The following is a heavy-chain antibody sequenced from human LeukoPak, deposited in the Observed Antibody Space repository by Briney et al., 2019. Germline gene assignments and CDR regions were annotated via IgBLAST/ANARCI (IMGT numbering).Heavy chain of an antibody. J-gene: IGHJ4*02. D-gene: IGHD3-22*01. CDR1: GFTFSSYW. Sequence: GGSLRLSCAASGFTFSSYWMSWVRQAPGKGLEWVANIKQDGSEKYYVDSVKGRFTISRDNAKNSLYLQMNSLRAEDTAVYYCASINTYYYDSSGFLRLDVTDYWGQGTLVTVSS. V-gene: IGHV3-7*01. CDR2: IKQDGSEK. CDR3: ASINTYYYDSSGFLRLDVTDY.